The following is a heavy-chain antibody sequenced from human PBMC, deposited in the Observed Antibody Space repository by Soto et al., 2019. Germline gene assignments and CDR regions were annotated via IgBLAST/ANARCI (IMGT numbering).Heavy chain of an antibody. CDR3: ASNRGDHDGSGSFDAFEI. CDR2: IVAGSGNT. CDR1: GFTFTSSA. D-gene: IGHD3-10*01. J-gene: IGHJ3*02. V-gene: IGHV1-58*01. Sequence: SVKVSCKASGFTFTSSAVQWVRQARGQRLEWIGWIVAGSGNTNYAQKFQDRVTITTDTSTSTAYMELSSLRSDDTAVYYCASNRGDHDGSGSFDAFEIWGKGTVVTVSS.